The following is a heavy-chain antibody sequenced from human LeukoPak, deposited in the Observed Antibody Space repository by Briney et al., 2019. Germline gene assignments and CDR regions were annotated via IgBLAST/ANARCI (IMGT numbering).Heavy chain of an antibody. Sequence: PSETLSLACSVSGVSVRDGRYFWPWIRQHPGKGLEWIGYKYYSGRAKYHPDRKSRLTISFDTSKNQFSLQLSSVTAADTATYYCATPYSSGISCLDVFNMWGQVTRVTVSS. CDR3: ATPYSSGISCLDVFNM. CDR2: KYYSGRA. D-gene: IGHD2-2*01. J-gene: IGHJ3*02. V-gene: IGHV4-31*03. CDR1: GVSVRDGRYF.